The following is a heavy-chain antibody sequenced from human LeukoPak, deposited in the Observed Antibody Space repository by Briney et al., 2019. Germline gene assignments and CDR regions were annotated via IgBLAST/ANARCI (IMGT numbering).Heavy chain of an antibody. V-gene: IGHV3-33*01. CDR2: IWYDGSNK. CDR1: GFTFSSYG. CDR3: ARDDAAADPGGY. D-gene: IGHD6-13*01. J-gene: IGHJ4*02. Sequence: GGSLRLSCAASGFTFSSYGMHWVRQAPGKGLEWVAVIWYDGSNKYYADSVKGRSTISRDNSKNTLYLQMNSLRAEDTAVYYCARDDAAADPGGYWGQGTLVTVSS.